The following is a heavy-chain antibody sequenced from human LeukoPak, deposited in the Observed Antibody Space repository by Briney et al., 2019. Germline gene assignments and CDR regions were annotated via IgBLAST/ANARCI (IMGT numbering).Heavy chain of an antibody. CDR2: IYYSGST. Sequence: PSETLSLTCTVSGGSISSYYWSWIRQPPGKGLEWIGYIYYSGSTNYNPSLKSRVTISVDTSKNQFSLKLSSVTAADTAVYYCARRGYYDSSGYLYYYYYYYMDVWGKGTTVTISS. CDR1: GGSISSYY. CDR3: ARRGYYDSSGYLYYYYYYYMDV. V-gene: IGHV4-59*12. D-gene: IGHD3-22*01. J-gene: IGHJ6*03.